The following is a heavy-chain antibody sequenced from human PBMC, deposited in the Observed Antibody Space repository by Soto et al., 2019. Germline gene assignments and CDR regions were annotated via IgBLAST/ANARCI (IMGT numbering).Heavy chain of an antibody. Sequence: SETLSLTCAVYGGSFSGYYWSWIRQPSGKGLEWIGEINHSGSTNYNPSLKSRVTISVDTSKNQFSLKLSSVTAADTAVYYCTLTGYYNDGYWGQGTLVTVSS. CDR1: GGSFSGYY. CDR2: INHSGST. V-gene: IGHV4-34*01. CDR3: TLTGYYNDGY. D-gene: IGHD3-9*01. J-gene: IGHJ4*02.